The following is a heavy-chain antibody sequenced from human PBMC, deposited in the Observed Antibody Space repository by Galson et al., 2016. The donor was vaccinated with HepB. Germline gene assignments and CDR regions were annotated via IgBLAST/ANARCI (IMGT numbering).Heavy chain of an antibody. CDR3: ARADVGAMFCFDP. V-gene: IGHV3-48*02. Sequence: SLRLSCAASGFIFSSYSMNWVRQAPGKGLEWISYISSRSSTIYYADSVKGRFTITRDNAKNSLDLQMNSLRDEDTAVYSCARADVGAMFCFDPWGQGTLVTVSS. D-gene: IGHD1-26*01. CDR2: ISSRSSTI. J-gene: IGHJ5*02. CDR1: GFIFSSYS.